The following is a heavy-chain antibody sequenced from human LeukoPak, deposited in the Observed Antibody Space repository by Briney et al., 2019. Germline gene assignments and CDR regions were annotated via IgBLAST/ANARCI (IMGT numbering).Heavy chain of an antibody. V-gene: IGHV1-18*01. J-gene: IGHJ4*02. CDR1: GYTFTSYG. CDR3: SLGYCSSTSCYVFDY. Sequence: ASVKVSCKASGYTFTSYGISWVRLAPGQGLEWMGWISAYNGNTNYAQKLQGRVTMTTDTSTSTAYMELRSLRSDDTAVYYCSLGYCSSTSCYVFDYWGQGTLVTVSS. D-gene: IGHD2-2*01. CDR2: ISAYNGNT.